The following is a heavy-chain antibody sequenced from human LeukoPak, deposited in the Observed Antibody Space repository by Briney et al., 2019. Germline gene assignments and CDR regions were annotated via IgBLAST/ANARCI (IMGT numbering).Heavy chain of an antibody. CDR3: AKGTRGWYYYGMDV. J-gene: IGHJ6*02. D-gene: IGHD6-19*01. CDR2: IKQDGSEK. Sequence: GGSLRLSCAASGFTFSSFWMSWVRQAPGKGLAWVANIKQDGSEKYFVDSVKGRFTISRDNAKNSLYLQMNSLRAEDTAVYYCAKGTRGWYYYGMDVWGQGTTVTVSS. CDR1: GFTFSSFW. V-gene: IGHV3-7*03.